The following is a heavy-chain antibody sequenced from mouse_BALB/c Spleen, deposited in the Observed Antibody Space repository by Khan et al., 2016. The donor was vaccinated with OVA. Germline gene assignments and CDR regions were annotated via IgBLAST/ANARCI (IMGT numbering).Heavy chain of an antibody. CDR1: GYTFTTYW. J-gene: IGHJ2*01. Sequence: QVQLQQSGAELAKPGASVKMSCKASGYTFTTYWMHWVKQRPGQGLEWIGYINPTSGFTDYNQKFKDKATLTADKSSSTAYMQLSSLTSDDSAVYYLPGDRIDYWGKGTTLTVSS. CDR3: PGDRIDY. D-gene: IGHD6-1*01. CDR2: INPTSGFT. V-gene: IGHV1-7*01.